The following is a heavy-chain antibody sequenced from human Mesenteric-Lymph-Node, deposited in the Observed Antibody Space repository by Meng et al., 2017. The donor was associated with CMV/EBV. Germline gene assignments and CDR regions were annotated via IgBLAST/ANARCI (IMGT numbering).Heavy chain of an antibody. CDR3: ARDLDLCSSASCYRYFYYGLDV. D-gene: IGHD2-2*01. CDR1: GFTVSGNY. V-gene: IGHV3-66*02. CDR2: IYSAGNT. J-gene: IGHJ6*02. Sequence: GESLKISCAASGFTVSGNYMSWVRQAPGKGLEWVSIIYSAGNTYYADSVKGRFTISRDNSKNTLYLQMNNLRPEDTAMYYCARDLDLCSSASCYRYFYYGLDVWGQGTTVTVS.